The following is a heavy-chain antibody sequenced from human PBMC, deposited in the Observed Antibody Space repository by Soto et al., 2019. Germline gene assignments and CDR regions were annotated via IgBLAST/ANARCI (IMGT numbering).Heavy chain of an antibody. CDR3: ATLFDL. V-gene: IGHV3-74*01. CDR1: GFTLRSHR. Sequence: EVQLVESGGGLVQPGGSLRVSCAASGFTLRSHRIHWVRQVPGKGLEWVSRIDTDGGGTSYADSVKGRFTISTDNAKNTVNLQMNGLRGEDTAVYYWATLFDLWGQGTLVTVSS. CDR2: IDTDGGGT. J-gene: IGHJ5*02.